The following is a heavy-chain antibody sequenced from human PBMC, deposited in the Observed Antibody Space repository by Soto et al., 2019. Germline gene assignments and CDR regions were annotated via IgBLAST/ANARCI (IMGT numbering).Heavy chain of an antibody. Sequence: SQTLSLTCAISGDSVSSNSAAWNWIRQSPSRGLEWLGRTYYRSKWYNDYAVSVKSRITINPDTSKNQFSLQLNSVTPEDTAVYYCAREESAQWRPPAWWFYPWAQGTLVTVSS. CDR1: GDSVSSNSAA. D-gene: IGHD2-15*01. CDR3: AREESAQWRPPAWWFYP. CDR2: TYYRSKWYN. J-gene: IGHJ5*02. V-gene: IGHV6-1*01.